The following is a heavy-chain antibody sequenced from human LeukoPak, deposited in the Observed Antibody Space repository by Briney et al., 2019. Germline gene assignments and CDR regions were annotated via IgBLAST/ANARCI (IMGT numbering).Heavy chain of an antibody. D-gene: IGHD6-19*01. Sequence: PSETLSLTCTVAGGSISSYYWSWIRQPAGKGLEWIGRIYTIGSTNYNPSLKSRVNMSVDTSKNQFSLKLSSVPAADMAVYYCARGPAVAGNDAFDIWGQGTMVTVSS. CDR1: GGSISSYY. CDR2: IYTIGST. CDR3: ARGPAVAGNDAFDI. V-gene: IGHV4-4*07. J-gene: IGHJ3*02.